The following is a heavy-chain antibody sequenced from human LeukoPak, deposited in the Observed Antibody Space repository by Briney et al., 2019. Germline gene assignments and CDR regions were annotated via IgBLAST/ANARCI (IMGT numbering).Heavy chain of an antibody. J-gene: IGHJ6*02. D-gene: IGHD3-22*01. Sequence: PSETLSLTCTVSGGSISSYYWSWIRQPAGKGLEWIGRIYTSGSTNYNPSLKSRVTMSVDTSKNQFSLKLSSVTAADTAVYYCASPAGHSSGYPLRREGYYYGMDVWGQGTTVTVSS. CDR1: GGSISSYY. CDR3: ASPAGHSSGYPLRREGYYYGMDV. V-gene: IGHV4-4*07. CDR2: IYTSGST.